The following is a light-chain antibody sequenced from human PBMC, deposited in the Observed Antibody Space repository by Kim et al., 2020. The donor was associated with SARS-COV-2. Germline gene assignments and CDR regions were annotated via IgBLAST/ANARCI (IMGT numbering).Light chain of an antibody. V-gene: IGLV4-69*01. J-gene: IGLJ3*02. CDR1: NGNSSYV. CDR3: QTWGTGPWV. CDR2: LNSDGSH. Sequence: SVKPTCTRGNGNSSYVIAGNQQQPGKGPRYLMKLNSDGSHSKGDGIPDRFSGSNSGAGRYLTISRLRSEGEADYYCQTWGTGPWVFGGGTQLTVL.